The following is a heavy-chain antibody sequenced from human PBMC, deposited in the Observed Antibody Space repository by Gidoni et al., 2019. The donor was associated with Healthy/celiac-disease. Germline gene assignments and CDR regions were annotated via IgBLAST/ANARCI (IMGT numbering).Heavy chain of an antibody. Sequence: EVQLVQSGAEVKKPGESLKISCKGSGYRFTSYWIGWVRQMPGKGLELMGIIYPGDSDTRYSPSFQGQVTISADKSISTAYLQWSSLKASDTAMYYCARRKDSIPGSAHDAFDIWGQGTMVTVSS. V-gene: IGHV5-51*03. J-gene: IGHJ3*02. D-gene: IGHD3-10*01. CDR2: IYPGDSDT. CDR1: GYRFTSYW. CDR3: ARRKDSIPGSAHDAFDI.